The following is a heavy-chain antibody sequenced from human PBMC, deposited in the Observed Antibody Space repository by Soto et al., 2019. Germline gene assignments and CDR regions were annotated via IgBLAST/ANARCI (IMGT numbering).Heavy chain of an antibody. V-gene: IGHV5-10-1*01. CDR3: APHISRPLSGLVPLYYYVMDF. CDR1: GYSFTSYL. Sequence: PGESLKIYCKGSGYSFTSYLISWVRQMPGKGLEWMGRTDPSDSYTNYSPSFQGHVTISADKSISTAYLQWSSLKASDTAMYYCAPHISRPLSGLVPLYYYVMDFSAQWT. CDR2: TDPSDSYT. J-gene: IGHJ6*01. D-gene: IGHD3-16*02.